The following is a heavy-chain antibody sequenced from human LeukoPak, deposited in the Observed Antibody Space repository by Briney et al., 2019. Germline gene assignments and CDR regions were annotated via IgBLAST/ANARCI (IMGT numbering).Heavy chain of an antibody. CDR1: GFTFSDYY. J-gene: IGHJ4*02. CDR2: ISSSGSTI. Sequence: GGSRRLSCAASGFTFSDYYMSWIRQAPGKGLEWVSYISSSGSTIYYADSVKGRFTISRDNAKNSLYLQMNSLRAEDTAVYYCASPSVDYGEPFDYWGQGTLVTVSS. D-gene: IGHD4-17*01. CDR3: ASPSVDYGEPFDY. V-gene: IGHV3-11*01.